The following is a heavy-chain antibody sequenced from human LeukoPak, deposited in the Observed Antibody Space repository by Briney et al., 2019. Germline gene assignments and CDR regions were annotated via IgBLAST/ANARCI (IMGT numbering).Heavy chain of an antibody. D-gene: IGHD2-15*01. CDR2: IYYSGST. Sequence: SETLSLTCTVSGGSIDNYYWSWIRQPPGKGLEWIGYIYYSGSTNYNPSLKSRVTISVDRSKNQFSLKLSSMTAADTAVYYCARDRGYCDGGSCYLFDSWGQGTLVTVSA. CDR1: GGSIDNYY. CDR3: ARDRGYCDGGSCYLFDS. J-gene: IGHJ4*02. V-gene: IGHV4-59*12.